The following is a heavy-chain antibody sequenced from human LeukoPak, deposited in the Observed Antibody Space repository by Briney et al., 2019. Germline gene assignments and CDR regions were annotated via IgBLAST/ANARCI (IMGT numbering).Heavy chain of an antibody. CDR2: TYYRSKWYN. V-gene: IGHV6-1*01. Sequence: SQTLSLTCAISGDSVSSNTAAWNWIRQSPSRGLEWLGRTYYRSKWYNDFAVSVKSRITINPDTSKNQFSLQLNSVTPEDTAVYYCARGTIFGRSSDFDYWGQGTLDTVSS. J-gene: IGHJ4*02. D-gene: IGHD3-3*01. CDR3: ARGTIFGRSSDFDY. CDR1: GDSVSSNTAA.